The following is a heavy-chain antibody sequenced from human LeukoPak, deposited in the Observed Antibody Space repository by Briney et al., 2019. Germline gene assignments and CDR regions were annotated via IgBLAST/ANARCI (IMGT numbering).Heavy chain of an antibody. CDR2: IYTSGST. CDR1: GGSISSGSYY. J-gene: IGHJ4*02. CDR3: ARESGIAATLDY. D-gene: IGHD6-13*01. Sequence: PSETLSLTCTVSGGSISSGSYYWSWIRQPAGKGLEWIGRIYTSGSTNYNPSLKSRVTISVDTSKNQFSLKLSSVTAADTAVYYCARESGIAATLDYWGQGTLVTVSS. V-gene: IGHV4-61*02.